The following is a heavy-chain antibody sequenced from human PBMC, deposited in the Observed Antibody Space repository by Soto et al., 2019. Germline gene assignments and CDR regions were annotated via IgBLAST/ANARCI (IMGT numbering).Heavy chain of an antibody. V-gene: IGHV3-23*01. J-gene: IGHJ6*02. D-gene: IGHD6-13*01. Sequence: GGFLRLSCAASGFTFHNYAMSWVRQAPGKGLEWVSGIGSSGGTTHLADSVKGRFAISRDNSKNTLFLQMSSLRAEDTAVYYCARRQISPPTRGAASARGGMDVWGQGTTVTVTS. CDR2: IGSSGGTT. CDR3: ARRQISPPTRGAASARGGMDV. CDR1: GFTFHNYA.